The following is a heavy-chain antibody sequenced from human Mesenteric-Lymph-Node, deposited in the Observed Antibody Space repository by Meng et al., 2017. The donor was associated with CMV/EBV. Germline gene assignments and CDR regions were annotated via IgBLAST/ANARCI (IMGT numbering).Heavy chain of an antibody. CDR3: ARPYCSSTSCYPPGRAYGMDV. J-gene: IGHJ6*02. D-gene: IGHD2-2*01. CDR1: GYTFTGYY. Sequence: ASLKVSCKASGYTFTGYYMHWVRQAPGQGLEWMGWINPNSGGTNYAQKFQGRVTMTRDTSISTAYMELSRLRSDDTAVYYCARPYCSSTSCYPPGRAYGMDVWGQGTTVTVSS. CDR2: INPNSGGT. V-gene: IGHV1-2*02.